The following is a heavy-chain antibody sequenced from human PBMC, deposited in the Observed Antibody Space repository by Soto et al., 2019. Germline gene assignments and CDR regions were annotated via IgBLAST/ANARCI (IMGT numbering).Heavy chain of an antibody. J-gene: IGHJ6*02. CDR2: IYHSGST. D-gene: IGHD4-17*01. CDR1: GDSISSGGYY. Sequence: SGTLSLTCTVSGDSISSGGYYWSCIRQHPGKGLEWIGYIYHSGSTYYNPSLKSRVIISVDTSKNQFSLKLSSVTAADTAVYFCARDQEVNYADYGGSDYYYAMDVWGQGTTVT. CDR3: ARDQEVNYADYGGSDYYYAMDV. V-gene: IGHV4-31*03.